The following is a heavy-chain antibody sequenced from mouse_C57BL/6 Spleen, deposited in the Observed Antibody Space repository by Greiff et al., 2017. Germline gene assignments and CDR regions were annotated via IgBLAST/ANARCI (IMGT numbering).Heavy chain of an antibody. J-gene: IGHJ1*03. CDR2: INPNNGGT. CDR3: ATIYYGDYWYFDV. D-gene: IGHD2-1*01. V-gene: IGHV1-26*01. Sequence: EVQLQQSGPELVKPGASVKISCKASGYTFTDYYMNWVKQSHGKSLEWIGDINPNNGGTSYNQKFKGKATLTVDKSSSTAYMELRSLTSEDSAVEYCATIYYGDYWYFDVWGTGTTVTVAS. CDR1: GYTFTDYY.